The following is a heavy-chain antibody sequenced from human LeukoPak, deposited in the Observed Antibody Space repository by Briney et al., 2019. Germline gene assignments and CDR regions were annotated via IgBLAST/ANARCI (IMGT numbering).Heavy chain of an antibody. V-gene: IGHV3-7*01. CDR1: GFTFSSYW. Sequence: GGSLRLSCAASGFTFSSYWMSWARQAPGKGLEWVANIKQDGSEKYYVDSVKGRFTISRDNAKNSLYLQMNSLRAEDTAVYYCARDTLPNRYCSGGSCYSDYWGQGTLVTVSS. J-gene: IGHJ4*02. CDR2: IKQDGSEK. D-gene: IGHD2-15*01. CDR3: ARDTLPNRYCSGGSCYSDY.